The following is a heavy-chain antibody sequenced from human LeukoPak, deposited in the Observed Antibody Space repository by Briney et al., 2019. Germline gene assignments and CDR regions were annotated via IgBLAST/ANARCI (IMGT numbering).Heavy chain of an antibody. V-gene: IGHV1-2*02. D-gene: IGHD4-23*01. Sequence: ASVKVSCKASGYTFTGYYMHWVRQAPGQGLEWMGWINPNSGGTNYAQKFQGRVTMTRDTSISTAYMELSRLRSDDTAVYYCARESPGGNSPPYWFDYWGQGTLVTVSS. CDR3: ARESPGGNSPPYWFDY. CDR1: GYTFTGYY. J-gene: IGHJ4*02. CDR2: INPNSGGT.